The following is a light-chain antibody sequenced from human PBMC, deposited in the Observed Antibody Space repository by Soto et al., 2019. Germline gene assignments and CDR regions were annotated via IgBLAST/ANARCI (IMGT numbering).Light chain of an antibody. CDR1: SSDVGTYNY. CDR3: TSYTRDTALV. CDR2: EVS. Sequence: QSALTQPASVSGSRGQSMTISCTGTSSDVGTYNYVSWYQHHPGKAPKLIIYEVSNRPSGVSNRFSGSKSGSTASLTISGLQAEDEADYHCTSYTRDTALVFGTGTKVTVL. V-gene: IGLV2-14*01. J-gene: IGLJ1*01.